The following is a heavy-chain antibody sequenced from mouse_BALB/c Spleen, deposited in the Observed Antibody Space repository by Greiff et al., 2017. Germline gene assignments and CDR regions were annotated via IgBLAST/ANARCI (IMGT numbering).Heavy chain of an antibody. J-gene: IGHJ4*01. CDR2: ISSGGSYT. V-gene: IGHV5-6-4*01. D-gene: IGHD2-1*01. Sequence: EVKLMESGGGLVKPGGSLKLSCAASGFTFSSYTMSWVRQTPEKRLEWVATISSGGSYTYYPDSVKGRFTISRDNAKNTLYLQMSSLKSEDTAMYYYTREGNSYAMDYWGQGTSVTVSS. CDR1: GFTFSSYT. CDR3: TREGNSYAMDY.